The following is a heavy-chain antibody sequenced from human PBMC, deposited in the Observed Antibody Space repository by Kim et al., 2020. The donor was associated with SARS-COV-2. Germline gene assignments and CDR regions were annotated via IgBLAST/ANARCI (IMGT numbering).Heavy chain of an antibody. V-gene: IGHV3-74*01. D-gene: IGHD3-16*01. J-gene: IGHJ3*01. Sequence: GGSLRLSCAASGFTSSNYWMHWVRQAPGKGLVWVSGINGDGSDTTYADSVKGRFTLSRDNAKNTLYLQMNSLRAEDTAVYYCAREDGDSDYWRQGTMVT. CDR1: GFTSSNYW. CDR3: AREDGDSDY. CDR2: INGDGSDT.